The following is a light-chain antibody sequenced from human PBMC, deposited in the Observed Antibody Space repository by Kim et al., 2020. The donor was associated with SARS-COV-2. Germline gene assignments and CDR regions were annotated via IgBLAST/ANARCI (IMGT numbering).Light chain of an antibody. Sequence: SVGDRVTITCRASQGISNYLAWYQQKPGKVPKLLIYAASTLQSGVPSRFSGSGSGTDFTLTISSLQPEDVATYYCQKYNSAPLFTFGPGTKVDIK. V-gene: IGKV1-27*01. CDR2: AAS. CDR1: QGISNY. J-gene: IGKJ3*01. CDR3: QKYNSAPLFT.